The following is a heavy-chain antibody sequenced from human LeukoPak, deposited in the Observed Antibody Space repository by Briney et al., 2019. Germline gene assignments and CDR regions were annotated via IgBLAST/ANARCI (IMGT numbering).Heavy chain of an antibody. D-gene: IGHD4-11*01. CDR3: ARWDDYSNYFDY. CDR2: IYYSGST. J-gene: IGHJ4*02. CDR1: GGSISSYY. Sequence: SETLSLTCTVSGGSISSYYWSWIRQPPGKGLEWIGYIYYSGSTNYNPSLKSRVTISVDTSKNQFSLKLSSVTAADTAVYYCARWDDYSNYFDYWGQGTLVTVSS. V-gene: IGHV4-59*08.